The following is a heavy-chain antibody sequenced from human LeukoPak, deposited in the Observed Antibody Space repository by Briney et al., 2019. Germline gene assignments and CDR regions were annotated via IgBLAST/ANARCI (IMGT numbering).Heavy chain of an antibody. CDR3: ARGQLLWFGELLEMNWFDP. J-gene: IGHJ5*02. CDR2: INHSGST. CDR1: GGSFSGYY. D-gene: IGHD3-10*01. Sequence: PSETLSLTCAVYGGSFSGYYWSWIRQPPGKGLEWIGEINHSGSTNYNPSLKSRVTISVDTAKNQFSLKLSSVTAADTAVYYCARGQLLWFGELLEMNWFDPWGQGTLVTVSS. V-gene: IGHV4-34*01.